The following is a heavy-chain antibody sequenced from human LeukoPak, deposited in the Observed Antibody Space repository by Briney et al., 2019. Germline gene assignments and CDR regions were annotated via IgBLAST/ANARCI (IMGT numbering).Heavy chain of an antibody. D-gene: IGHD1-14*01. Sequence: GGSLRLSCPPSGFPPMGFPLTCAPQAPGGGLDGAPAFSRGSSRIFYADSVRGRFTISRDDAKNSLYLHMNSLRAEDAATYYCVRIPNNANFPNWFDPWGQGILVTVSS. CDR3: VRIPNNANFPNWFDP. V-gene: IGHV3-21*01. CDR1: GFPPMGFP. J-gene: IGHJ5*02. CDR2: FSRGSSRI.